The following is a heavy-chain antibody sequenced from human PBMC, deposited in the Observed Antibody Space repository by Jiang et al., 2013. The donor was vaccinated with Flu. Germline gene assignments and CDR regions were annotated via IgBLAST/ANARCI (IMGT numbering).Heavy chain of an antibody. CDR3: ATRSARDNSTRYFQH. V-gene: IGHV4-34*01. Sequence: LKSRVTISVDTSKNQFSLKLSSVTAADTAVYYCATRSARDNSTRYFQHWGQGTLVTVSS. D-gene: IGHD1-1*01. J-gene: IGHJ1*01.